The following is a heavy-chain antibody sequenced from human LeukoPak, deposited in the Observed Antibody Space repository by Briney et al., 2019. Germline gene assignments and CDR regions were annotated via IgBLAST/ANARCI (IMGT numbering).Heavy chain of an antibody. CDR1: GGSISSGSYY. J-gene: IGHJ5*02. Sequence: PSETLSLTCTVSGGSISSGSYYWSWIRQPAGKGLDWIGRIYTTGSTNYNPSLKNRVTISVDTSKNQFSLKLSSVTAADTAVYYCARGVWLQLLRMRFDPWGQGTLVTVSS. D-gene: IGHD5-24*01. CDR2: IYTTGST. V-gene: IGHV4-61*02. CDR3: ARGVWLQLLRMRFDP.